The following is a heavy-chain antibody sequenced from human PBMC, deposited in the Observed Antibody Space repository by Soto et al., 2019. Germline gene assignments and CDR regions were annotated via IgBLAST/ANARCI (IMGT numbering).Heavy chain of an antibody. CDR3: ARFLPYDTYYYGMDV. CDR2: ISSSSSYI. CDR1: GFTFSSYS. D-gene: IGHD3-9*01. Sequence: GGSLRLSCAASGFTFSSYSMNWVRQAPGKGLEWVSSISSSSSYIYYADSVKGRFTISRDNAKNSLYLQMNSLRAEDTAVYYCARFLPYDTYYYGMDVWGQGTTVTVSS. J-gene: IGHJ6*02. V-gene: IGHV3-21*01.